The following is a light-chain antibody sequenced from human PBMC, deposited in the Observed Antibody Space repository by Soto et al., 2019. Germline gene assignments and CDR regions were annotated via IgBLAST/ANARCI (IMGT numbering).Light chain of an antibody. J-gene: IGKJ1*01. Sequence: EIVMTQSPATLSLSPGERVTLSCRASQSVSSNLAWYQQQPGQAPRLLIVGASTRAIGVPARFSGGVSGTEFTLTISSLQSEDFAIYYCQQYNKWPPWTFGQGTKVDI. CDR3: QQYNKWPPWT. CDR1: QSVSSN. CDR2: GAS. V-gene: IGKV3-15*01.